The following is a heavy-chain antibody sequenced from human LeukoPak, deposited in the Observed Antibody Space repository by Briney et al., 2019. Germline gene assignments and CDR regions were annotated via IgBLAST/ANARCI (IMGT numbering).Heavy chain of an antibody. J-gene: IGHJ6*02. CDR2: IKEDGSET. CDR3: ARSSKWLSYGLDV. V-gene: IGHV3-7*01. D-gene: IGHD6-19*01. Sequence: PGGSLRLSCAASGFTFSNYWMSWVRQAPGKGLEWVANIKEDGSETYYMGSVKGRFTISRDNAKNSLYLRLNSLRAEDTAVYYCARSSKWLSYGLDVWGQGTTVIVSS. CDR1: GFTFSNYW.